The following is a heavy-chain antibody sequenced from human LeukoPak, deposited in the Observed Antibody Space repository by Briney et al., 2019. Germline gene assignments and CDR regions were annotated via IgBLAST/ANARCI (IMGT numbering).Heavy chain of an antibody. CDR1: GGSISSYY. Sequence: SETLSLTCTVSGGSISSYYWSWIRQPPGKGLEWIGYIYYSGSTNYNPSLKSRVTISVDTSKNQFSLKLSSVTAADTAVYYCARDSAYYYDSSGLSYDAFDIWGQGTMVTVSS. J-gene: IGHJ3*02. CDR3: ARDSAYYYDSSGLSYDAFDI. D-gene: IGHD3-22*01. V-gene: IGHV4-59*01. CDR2: IYYSGST.